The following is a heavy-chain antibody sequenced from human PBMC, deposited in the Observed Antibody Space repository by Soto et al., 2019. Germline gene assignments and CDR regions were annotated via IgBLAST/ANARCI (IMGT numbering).Heavy chain of an antibody. D-gene: IGHD3-9*01. Sequence: GGSPRLSCAASGFTFSSYAMHWVRQAPGKGLEWVAVISYDGSNKYYADSVKGRFTISRDNSKNTLYLQMNSLRAEDTAVYYCARDGILRYFDWLSHKLDYWGQGTLVTVSS. CDR3: ARDGILRYFDWLSHKLDY. CDR2: ISYDGSNK. CDR1: GFTFSSYA. V-gene: IGHV3-30-3*01. J-gene: IGHJ4*02.